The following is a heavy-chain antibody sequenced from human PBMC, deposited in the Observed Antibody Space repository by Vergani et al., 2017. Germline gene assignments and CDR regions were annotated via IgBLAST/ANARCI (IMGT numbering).Heavy chain of an antibody. CDR1: GYTFTSYA. CDR3: ARDPPRGYSSSWYRYYYYCGMDV. V-gene: IGHV7-4-1*02. Sequence: QVQLVQSGSELKKPGASVKVSCKASGYTFTSYAMNWVRQAPGQGLEWMGWINTNTGNPTYAQGFTGRFVFSLDTSVSTAYLQISSLKAEDTAVYYCARDPPRGYSSSWYRYYYYCGMDVWGQGTTVIVSS. CDR2: INTNTGNP. D-gene: IGHD6-13*01. J-gene: IGHJ6*02.